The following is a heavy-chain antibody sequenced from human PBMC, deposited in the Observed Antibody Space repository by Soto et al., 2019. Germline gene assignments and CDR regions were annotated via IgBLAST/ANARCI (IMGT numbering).Heavy chain of an antibody. D-gene: IGHD5-12*01. Sequence: VQLQQSGPGLMKPSETLSLTCTVSGDSISSSYWSWFRQPPGKGLEYIGYIFYTGITNYNPSLKSRVTISMDTSKNQFSLNLNSVTAADTAVYYCAKGAGRDGYNTARGQGTLVTVSA. V-gene: IGHV4-59*01. CDR3: AKGAGRDGYNTA. CDR1: GDSISSSY. J-gene: IGHJ4*02. CDR2: IFYTGIT.